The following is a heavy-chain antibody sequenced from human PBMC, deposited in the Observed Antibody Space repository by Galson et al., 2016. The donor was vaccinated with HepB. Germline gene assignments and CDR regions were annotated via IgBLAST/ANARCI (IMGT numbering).Heavy chain of an antibody. CDR3: ASRYCSGGSCDSEYNWFDP. CDR1: GGSISSGGYY. D-gene: IGHD2-15*01. Sequence: TLSLTCTVSGGSISSGGYYWSWIRQHPGKGLEWIGYIYYSGSTYYNPSLKSRVTISVDTSKNQFSLKLSSVTAADTAVYYCASRYCSGGSCDSEYNWFDPWGQGTLVTVSS. J-gene: IGHJ5*02. V-gene: IGHV4-31*03. CDR2: IYYSGST.